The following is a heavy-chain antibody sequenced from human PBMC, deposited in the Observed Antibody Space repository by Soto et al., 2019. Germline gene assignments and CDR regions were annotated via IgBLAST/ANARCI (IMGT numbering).Heavy chain of an antibody. D-gene: IGHD1-20*01. CDR3: SKDLGMTGTTFINPRNYYYYYMDV. V-gene: IGHV3-23*01. CDR1: GFTFSSYA. J-gene: IGHJ6*03. Sequence: EVQLLESGGGLVQPGGSLRLSCAASGFTFSSYAMSWVRQAPGKGLEWVSAISGSGGSTYYADSVKGRFTISRDNSKNTQYLQMSSRRAEDTAVYYCSKDLGMTGTTFINPRNYYYYYMDVWGKGTTVTVSS. CDR2: ISGSGGST.